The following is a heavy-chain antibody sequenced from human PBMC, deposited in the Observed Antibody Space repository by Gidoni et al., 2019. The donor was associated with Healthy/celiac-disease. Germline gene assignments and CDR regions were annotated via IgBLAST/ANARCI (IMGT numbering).Heavy chain of an antibody. Sequence: EVQLVESGGGLVQPGGSLSLSCAASGFTFSSYAMHWVRQAPGKGLEYVSAISSNGGSTYYANSVKGRFTISRDNSKNTLYLQMGSLRAEDMAVYYCARSLTICGVAPLRFDPWGQGTLVTVSS. CDR1: GFTFSSYA. D-gene: IGHD3-3*01. V-gene: IGHV3-64*01. CDR3: ARSLTICGVAPLRFDP. CDR2: ISSNGGST. J-gene: IGHJ5*02.